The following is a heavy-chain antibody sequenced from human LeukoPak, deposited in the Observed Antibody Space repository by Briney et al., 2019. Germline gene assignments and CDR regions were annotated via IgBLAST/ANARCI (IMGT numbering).Heavy chain of an antibody. D-gene: IGHD2-15*01. CDR2: ISSNGGST. CDR1: GFTFNTYA. V-gene: IGHV3-64*04. J-gene: IGHJ4*02. Sequence: GGSLRLSCSASGFTFNTYAMHWVRQAPGKGLEYVSAISSNGGSTNYADSVKGRFTISRNNPKNSLYLQMNSLRAEDTAVYYCASNRSEQSYSDYWGERTLVTVYS. CDR3: ASNRSEQSYSDY.